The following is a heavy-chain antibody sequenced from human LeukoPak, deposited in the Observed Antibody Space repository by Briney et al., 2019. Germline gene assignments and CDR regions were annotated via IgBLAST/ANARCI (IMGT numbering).Heavy chain of an antibody. Sequence: SEALSLTCTVSGGSISSHYWSWIRQPPGKGLEWIGYIYYSGSTNYNPSLKSRVTISVDTSKNQFSLKLSSVTAADTAVYYCARGALMVYAIYFDYWGQGTLVTVSS. CDR2: IYYSGST. CDR3: ARGALMVYAIYFDY. V-gene: IGHV4-59*11. CDR1: GGSISSHY. D-gene: IGHD2-8*01. J-gene: IGHJ4*02.